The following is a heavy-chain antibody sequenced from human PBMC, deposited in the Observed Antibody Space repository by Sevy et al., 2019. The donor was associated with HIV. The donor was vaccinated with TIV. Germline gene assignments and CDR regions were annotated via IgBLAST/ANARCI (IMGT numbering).Heavy chain of an antibody. V-gene: IGHV3-23*01. J-gene: IGHJ5*02. CDR3: AKGSSATGYDP. D-gene: IGHD2-15*01. CDR2: IGGNGVST. CDR1: GFTFSDAI. Sequence: GGSLRLSCAASGFTFSDAIMTWGRQAPGKGLEWVSSIGGNGVSTYYADSVKGRFTISRDNSKNTLYLQMNSLRAEDTAIYYCAKGSSATGYDPWGQGTLVTVSS.